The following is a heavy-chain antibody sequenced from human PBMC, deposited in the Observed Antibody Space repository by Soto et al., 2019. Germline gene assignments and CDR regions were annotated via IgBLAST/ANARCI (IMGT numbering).Heavy chain of an antibody. CDR1: GGSISSGDYY. CDR3: AREGYDFWSGYYSWFDP. J-gene: IGHJ5*02. Sequence: PSETLSLTCTVSGGSISSGDYYWSWIRQPPGKGLKWIGYIYYSGSTYYNPSLKSRVTISVDTSKNQFSLRLSSVTAADTAVYYCAREGYDFWSGYYSWFDPWGQGTLVTVSS. CDR2: IYYSGST. D-gene: IGHD3-3*01. V-gene: IGHV4-30-4*01.